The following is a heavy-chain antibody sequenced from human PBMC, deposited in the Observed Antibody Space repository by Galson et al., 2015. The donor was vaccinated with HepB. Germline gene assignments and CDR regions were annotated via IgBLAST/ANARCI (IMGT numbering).Heavy chain of an antibody. CDR1: GFTFSNYG. Sequence: SLRLSCAASGFTFSNYGMHWVRQAPGKGLEWVAVISYDGSNKYYADSMRGRFTISRDNSKNTLYLQMNSLRGEDTAVYYCLSKQLVAEYSWFDPWGQGTLVTVSS. CDR2: ISYDGSNK. CDR3: LSKQLVAEYSWFDP. J-gene: IGHJ5*02. D-gene: IGHD6-6*01. V-gene: IGHV3-30*03.